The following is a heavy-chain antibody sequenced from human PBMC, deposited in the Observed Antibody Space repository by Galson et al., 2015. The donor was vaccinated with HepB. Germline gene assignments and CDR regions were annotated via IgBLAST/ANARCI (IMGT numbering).Heavy chain of an antibody. CDR1: GFSFTSYS. V-gene: IGHV3-30-3*01. Sequence: SLRLSCAASGFSFTSYSMHWVRQAPGKGPKWVAVTSSHGGIKYYADSVNGRFTISRDNSKNTLFLQMNSLRAEDTAMYYCASELGPHGHWHFDIWGRGTLVTVSS. CDR2: TSSHGGIK. J-gene: IGHJ2*01. D-gene: IGHD7-27*01. CDR3: ASELGPHGHWHFDI.